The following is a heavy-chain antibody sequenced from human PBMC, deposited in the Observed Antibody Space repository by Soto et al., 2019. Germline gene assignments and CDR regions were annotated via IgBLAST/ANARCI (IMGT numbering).Heavy chain of an antibody. CDR1: GFTLRSYA. J-gene: IGHJ4*02. V-gene: IGHV3-23*01. CDR3: AKISSPYSSGWYDY. CDR2: ISGSGAST. D-gene: IGHD6-19*01. Sequence: EVQLLESGGGLVQPGGSLRLSCAASGFTLRSYAMGWVRQPPGKGLEWVSSISGSGASTFYTDSVKGRFTISRDNSKNTLYLQMNSLTAEDTAIYYCAKISSPYSSGWYDYWCQGTLVTVSS.